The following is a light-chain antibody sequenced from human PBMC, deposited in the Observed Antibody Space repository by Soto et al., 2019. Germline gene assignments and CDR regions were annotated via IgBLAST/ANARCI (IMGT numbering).Light chain of an antibody. J-gene: IGKJ1*01. CDR2: GAS. CDR1: QSVSSSY. V-gene: IGKV3-20*01. Sequence: ELVLTQSPGTLSLSPGERATLSCRASQSVSSSYLAWYQQKPGQAPRLLIYGASSRATGIPDRFSGSGSGTDFTLTISRLEPEDFAVYYCQQYGSSPLTCGQGTKAEIK. CDR3: QQYGSSPLT.